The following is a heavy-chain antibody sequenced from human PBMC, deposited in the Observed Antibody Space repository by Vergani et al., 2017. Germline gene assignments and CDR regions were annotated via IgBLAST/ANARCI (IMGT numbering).Heavy chain of an antibody. J-gene: IGHJ6*03. V-gene: IGHV3-23*01. CDR2: ISGSGGST. D-gene: IGHD2-8*01. CDR3: ARDDNGVCYYYYYMDV. Sequence: EVQLLESGGGLVQPGGSLRLSCAASGFTFSSYAMSWVRQAPGKGLEWVSAISGSGGSTYYADSVTGRFTIPRDNSKNTLYLQMNSLRAEDTAVYYCARDDNGVCYYYYYMDVWGKGTTVTVSS. CDR1: GFTFSSYA.